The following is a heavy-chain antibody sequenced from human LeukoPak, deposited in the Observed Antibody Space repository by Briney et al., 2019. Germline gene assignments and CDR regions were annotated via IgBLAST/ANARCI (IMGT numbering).Heavy chain of an antibody. Sequence: ASVKVSCKASGYTFTGYYMHWVRQAPGQGLERMGWINPNSGGTNYAQKFQGRVTMTRDTSISTAYMELSRLRSDDTAVYYCARDLAYYYGSGSYPWGQGTLVTVSS. J-gene: IGHJ5*02. D-gene: IGHD3-10*01. V-gene: IGHV1-2*02. CDR1: GYTFTGYY. CDR2: INPNSGGT. CDR3: ARDLAYYYGSGSYP.